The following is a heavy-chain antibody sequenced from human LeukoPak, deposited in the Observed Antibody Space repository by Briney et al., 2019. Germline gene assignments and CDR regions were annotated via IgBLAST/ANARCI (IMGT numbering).Heavy chain of an antibody. J-gene: IGHJ4*02. Sequence: PGGSLRLSCAASGFTFSSYAMSWVRQAPGKGLEWVSSISSSSSYIYYADSVKGRFTISRDNAKNSLYLQMNSLRAEDTAVYYCAEEMATRYWGQGTLVTVSS. CDR3: AEEMATRY. CDR1: GFTFSSYA. D-gene: IGHD5-12*01. CDR2: ISSSSSYI. V-gene: IGHV3-21*01.